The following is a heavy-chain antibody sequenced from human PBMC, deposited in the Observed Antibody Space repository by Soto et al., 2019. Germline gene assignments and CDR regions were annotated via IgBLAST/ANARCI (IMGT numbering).Heavy chain of an antibody. CDR1: GDSVSTSSNY. V-gene: IGHV4-39*01. D-gene: IGHD2-15*01. CDR2: IYYSGST. Sequence: QLQLQESGPGLVKPSETLSLTCTVSGDSVSTSSNYWDWIRQPPGKGLEWIASIYYSGSTYYKPSLKRRVTISMDRSMNQFSLHLSSVTAADTAIYYCARRTILGSFYDYMDVGGKGTTVTVSS. J-gene: IGHJ6*03. CDR3: ARRTILGSFYDYMDV.